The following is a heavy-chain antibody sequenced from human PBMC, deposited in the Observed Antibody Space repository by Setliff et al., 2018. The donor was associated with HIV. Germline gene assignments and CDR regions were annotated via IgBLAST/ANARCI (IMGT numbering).Heavy chain of an antibody. CDR1: GYSISSRYY. Sequence: SETLSLTCTVSGYSISSRYYWGWIRQSPGKGLEWIGIIYHSGTTQYHPSLKSRVTISVDTPKNQSSLKLSSVTAAYPAVYYCASSPAWRSDYGLHTFDYWGQGTLVTVSS. CDR3: ASSPAWRSDYGLHTFDY. D-gene: IGHD4-17*01. J-gene: IGHJ4*02. CDR2: IYHSGTT. V-gene: IGHV4-38-2*02.